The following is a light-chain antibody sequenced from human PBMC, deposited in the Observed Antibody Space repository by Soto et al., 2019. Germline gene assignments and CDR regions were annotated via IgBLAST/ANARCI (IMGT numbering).Light chain of an antibody. CDR3: QSYDSSLSVV. V-gene: IGLV1-40*01. CDR2: ANN. Sequence: QSVVTQPPSVSGAPGQRVTISCTGSGSNIGAGYDVHWYQQLPGTAPKLLIYANNNRPSGVPDRFSGSKSGTSASLAITGLQAEDEADYYCQSYDSSLSVVFGGGTKLPS. CDR1: GSNIGAGYD. J-gene: IGLJ2*01.